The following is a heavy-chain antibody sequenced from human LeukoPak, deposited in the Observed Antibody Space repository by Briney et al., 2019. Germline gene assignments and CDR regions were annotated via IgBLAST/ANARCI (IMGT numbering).Heavy chain of an antibody. J-gene: IGHJ4*02. CDR2: INPNNGNT. Sequence: GASVKVSCKTSGYTFTRYGISWVRQAPGQGLEWMGWINPNNGNTDYAQRLQGRLTVTKDTSTSTAYMELRSLRSDDTALYYCARDVGQYCSGGSCYPLDYWGQGTLVTVSS. CDR3: ARDVGQYCSGGSCYPLDY. D-gene: IGHD2-15*01. CDR1: GYTFTRYG. V-gene: IGHV1-18*04.